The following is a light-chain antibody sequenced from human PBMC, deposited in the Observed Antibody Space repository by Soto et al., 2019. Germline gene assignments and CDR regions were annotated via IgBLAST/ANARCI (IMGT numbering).Light chain of an antibody. V-gene: IGKV1D-12*01. Sequence: DIQMTQSPSSVSASVGDRVTITWRASQAISTWLAWYQQKPGKAPKLLIYAASNLQTGVPSKFSGSGSGTDFVLNISSLQPEYFATYYCQQANSFPRTFGQGTKVEFK. CDR1: QAISTW. CDR3: QQANSFPRT. J-gene: IGKJ1*01. CDR2: AAS.